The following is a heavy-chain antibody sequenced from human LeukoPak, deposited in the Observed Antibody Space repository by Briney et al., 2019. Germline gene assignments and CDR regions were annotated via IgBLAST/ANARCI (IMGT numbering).Heavy chain of an antibody. Sequence: PGTSLRLSCSASGFTFSSYGMHWVRQAPGKGLEWVAVTWYDGSNKYYADSVKGRFTISRDNSKNTLYLQMNSLRAEDTAVYYCAKDHSSSWSNFDYWGQGTLVTVSS. CDR3: AKDHSSSWSNFDY. CDR1: GFTFSSYG. V-gene: IGHV3-33*06. J-gene: IGHJ4*02. D-gene: IGHD6-13*01. CDR2: TWYDGSNK.